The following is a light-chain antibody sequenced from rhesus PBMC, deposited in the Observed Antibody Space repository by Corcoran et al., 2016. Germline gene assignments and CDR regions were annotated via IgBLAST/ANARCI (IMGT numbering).Light chain of an antibody. CDR1: SSNIGGYY. V-gene: IGLV1-64*01. J-gene: IGLJ1*01. CDR2: ENN. CDR3: QSYDSSLSAYI. Sequence: QSVLTQPPSVSGAPGQRVTISCTGSSSNIGGYYVSWYQQLPGTVPKLLIYENNKRPSGVSDRFSASKSGTSASLTITGLQSEDEADYYCQSYDSSLSAYIFGAGTRLTVL.